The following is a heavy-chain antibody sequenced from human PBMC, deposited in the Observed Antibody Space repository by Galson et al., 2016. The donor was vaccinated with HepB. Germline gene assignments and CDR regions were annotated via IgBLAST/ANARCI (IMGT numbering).Heavy chain of an antibody. D-gene: IGHD1-26*01. Sequence: ETLSLTCTVSGAPLSSSYYWVWLRQTPGKGLEWLGSISNSGTGIYNPSLESRVSILLDTSKNQFSLRLTSVTAADTAVYYCVKAVGPRQGWFDPWGQGALVTVSS. CDR3: VKAVGPRQGWFDP. V-gene: IGHV4-39*07. CDR1: GAPLSSSYY. CDR2: ISNSGTG. J-gene: IGHJ5*02.